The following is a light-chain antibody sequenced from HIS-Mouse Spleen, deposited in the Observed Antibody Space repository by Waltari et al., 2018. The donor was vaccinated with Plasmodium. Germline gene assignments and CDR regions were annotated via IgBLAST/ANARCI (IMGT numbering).Light chain of an antibody. CDR3: QQYNSYWT. V-gene: IGKV1-5*03. Sequence: DIQMTQSPSTLSASVGERVNITYRASQSISSWLAWYQQKPGKAPKLLIYKASSLESGVPSRFSGSGSGTEFTLTISSLQPDDFATYYCQQYNSYWTFGQGTKVEIK. CDR2: KAS. CDR1: QSISSW. J-gene: IGKJ1*01.